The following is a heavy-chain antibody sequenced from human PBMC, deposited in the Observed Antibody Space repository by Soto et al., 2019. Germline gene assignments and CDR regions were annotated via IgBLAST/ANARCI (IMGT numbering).Heavy chain of an antibody. CDR2: VGVGGGDR. V-gene: IGHV3-23*01. D-gene: IGHD3-10*01. CDR1: GFTFSSYA. Sequence: EVQLLESGGGLVQPGGSLRLSCPASGFTFSSYAMSWVRQAPGKGLEWVSIVGVGGGDRYYPESVNGRFTISRDNSRDTLYLEMNSLRDEDTAVYYCARVRFGELVWGQGTLVTVSS. J-gene: IGHJ4*02. CDR3: ARVRFGELV.